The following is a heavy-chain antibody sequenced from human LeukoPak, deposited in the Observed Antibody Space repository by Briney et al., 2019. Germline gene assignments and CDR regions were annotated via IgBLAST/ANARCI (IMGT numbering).Heavy chain of an antibody. CDR1: GDSISRGGYY. V-gene: IGHV4-30-4*02. Sequence: PSDTLSLPCTVSGDSISRGGYYWSWIRQHPGKGLEWIGYIYCSGSTYYNPSLKSRVTISVDTSKNQFSLKLSSVTAADTAVYYCARGTTATRGWFDPWGQGTLVTVSS. CDR3: ARGTTATRGWFDP. J-gene: IGHJ5*02. D-gene: IGHD1-1*01. CDR2: IYCSGST.